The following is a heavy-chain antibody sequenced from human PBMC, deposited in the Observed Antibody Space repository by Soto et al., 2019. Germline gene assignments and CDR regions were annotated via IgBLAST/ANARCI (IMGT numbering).Heavy chain of an antibody. CDR2: INAGNGNT. CDR1: GYTFTSYA. CDR3: ARDLGVGAASDY. Sequence: QVQLVQSGAEVKKPGASVKVSCKASGYTFTSYAMHWVRQAPGQRLEWMGWINAGNGNTKYSQKFQGRVTITRDTPASTAYMELSSVRSEDTAVYYCARDLGVGAASDYWGQGTLVTVSS. D-gene: IGHD1-26*01. V-gene: IGHV1-3*01. J-gene: IGHJ4*02.